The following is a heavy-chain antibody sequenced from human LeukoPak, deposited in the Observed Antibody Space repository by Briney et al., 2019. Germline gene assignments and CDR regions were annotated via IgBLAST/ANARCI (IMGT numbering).Heavy chain of an antibody. V-gene: IGHV3-30*04. D-gene: IGHD5-18*01. CDR1: GFTFSSYA. CDR2: ISYDGSNK. Sequence: GGSLRLSCAASGFTFSSYAMHWVRQAPGKGLEWVAVISYDGSNKYYADSVKGRFTISRDNSKNTLYLQMNSLRAEDTAVYYCAKDGGYSYGYVSEYFQHWGQGTLVTVSS. J-gene: IGHJ1*01. CDR3: AKDGGYSYGYVSEYFQH.